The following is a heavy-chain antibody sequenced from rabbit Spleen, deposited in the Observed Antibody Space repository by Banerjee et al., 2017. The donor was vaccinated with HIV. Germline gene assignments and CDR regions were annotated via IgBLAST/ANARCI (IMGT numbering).Heavy chain of an antibody. Sequence: QSLEESGGDLVKPGASLTLTCTASGVSFSSSSYMCWVRQAPGKGLEWIACIDTNDGDTDYANWPKGRFTISKTSSTTVTLQMTSLTAADTATYFCAREVLYAAYAGFGDATLYYFDLWGQGTLVTVS. CDR1: GVSFSSSSY. J-gene: IGHJ4*01. D-gene: IGHD6-1*01. V-gene: IGHV1S40*01. CDR3: AREVLYAAYAGFGDATLYYFDL. CDR2: IDTNDGDT.